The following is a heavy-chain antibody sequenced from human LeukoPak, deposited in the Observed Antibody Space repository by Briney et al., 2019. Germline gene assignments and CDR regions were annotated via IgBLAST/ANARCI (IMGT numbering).Heavy chain of an antibody. CDR2: ISSSGSTI. J-gene: IGHJ5*02. V-gene: IGHV3-48*03. Sequence: GGSLRLSCAASGFTFSSYEMNWVRQAPGKGLEWVSYISSSGSTIYYADSVKGRFTISRDNAKTSLYLQMNSLRAEDTAVYYCARATRLEGFDPWGQGTLVTVSS. CDR3: ARATRLEGFDP. CDR1: GFTFSSYE. D-gene: IGHD6-19*01.